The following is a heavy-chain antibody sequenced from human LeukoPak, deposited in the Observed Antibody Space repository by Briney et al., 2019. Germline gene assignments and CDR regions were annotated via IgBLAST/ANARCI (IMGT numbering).Heavy chain of an antibody. CDR1: GASISSGDYY. D-gene: IGHD2-2*01. CDR2: IYYSGST. CDR3: ARDTPYRQGPYYYYYGMDV. Sequence: PSETLSLTCTVSGASISSGDYYWSWIRQPPGKGLEWIGYIYYSGSTYYNPSLKSRVTISVDTSKNQFSLKLSSVTAADTAVYYCARDTPYRQGPYYYYYGMDVWGQGTTVTVSS. V-gene: IGHV4-30-4*01. J-gene: IGHJ6*02.